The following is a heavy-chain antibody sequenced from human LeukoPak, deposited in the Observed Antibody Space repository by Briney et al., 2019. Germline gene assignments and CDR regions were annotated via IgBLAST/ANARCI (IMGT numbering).Heavy chain of an antibody. D-gene: IGHD2-2*01. CDR3: ARRRGTHIVVVPAAPNGAFDI. CDR1: GGSISSSNW. J-gene: IGHJ3*02. V-gene: IGHV4-4*02. Sequence: SETLSLTCAVSGGSISSSNWWTWVRQPPGKGLEWIGEIYHSGSTNYNPSLKSRVTISVDKSKNQFSLKLSSVTAADTAVYYCARRRGTHIVVVPAAPNGAFDIWGQGTMVTVSS. CDR2: IYHSGST.